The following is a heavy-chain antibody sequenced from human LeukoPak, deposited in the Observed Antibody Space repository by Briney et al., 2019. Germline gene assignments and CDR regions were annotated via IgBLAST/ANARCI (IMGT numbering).Heavy chain of an antibody. CDR2: ISYDGSNK. Sequence: PGRSLRLSCAASGFTFSSYGMHWVRQAPGKGLDWVAVISYDGSNKYYADSVKGRFTISRDNSKNTVYLQMNSLRAEDTAVYYCARGESSSYDYWGQGTLVTVSS. V-gene: IGHV3-30*03. CDR1: GFTFSSYG. CDR3: ARGESSSYDY. D-gene: IGHD3-16*01. J-gene: IGHJ4*02.